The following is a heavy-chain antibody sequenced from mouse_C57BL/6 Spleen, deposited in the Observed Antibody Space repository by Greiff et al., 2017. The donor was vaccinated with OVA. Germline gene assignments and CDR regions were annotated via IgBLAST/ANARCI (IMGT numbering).Heavy chain of an antibody. CDR2: IDPETGGT. Sequence: VKVQQSGAELVRPGASVTLSCKASGYTFTDYEMHWVKQTPVHGLEWIGAIDPETGGTAYNQKFKGKAILTADKSSSAAYMELRSLTSEDSAVYYCTRYDYDWYFDVWGTGTTVTVSS. CDR3: TRYDYDWYFDV. V-gene: IGHV1-15*01. D-gene: IGHD2-4*01. J-gene: IGHJ1*03. CDR1: GYTFTDYE.